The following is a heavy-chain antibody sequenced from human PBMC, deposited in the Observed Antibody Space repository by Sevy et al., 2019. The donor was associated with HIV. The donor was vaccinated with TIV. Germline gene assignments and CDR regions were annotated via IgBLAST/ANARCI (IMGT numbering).Heavy chain of an antibody. Sequence: GGSLRLSCAASGFTFTNYWMHWVRQAPGKGLVWVSRVDNDGSGTNYEDSVKGRFTISRDNAKNTVYLQMNSLRAEDTAVYYCTRDMYGIDYWGQGTLVTVSS. CDR3: TRDMYGIDY. D-gene: IGHD2-8*01. CDR1: GFTFTNYW. J-gene: IGHJ4*02. V-gene: IGHV3-74*01. CDR2: VDNDGSGT.